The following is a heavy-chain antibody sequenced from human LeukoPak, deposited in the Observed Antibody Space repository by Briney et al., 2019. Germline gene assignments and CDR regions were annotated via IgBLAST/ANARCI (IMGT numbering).Heavy chain of an antibody. D-gene: IGHD2-21*02. Sequence: ASVKVSCKASGYTFTAYYMHWVRQAPGQGLEWMGWINLNSGGTNYAQKFQGRVTMTRDTSISAAYMDLSRLGSDDTAVYYCARVDGGDWYYFDFWGQGTLVTVSS. J-gene: IGHJ4*02. CDR2: INLNSGGT. V-gene: IGHV1-2*02. CDR1: GYTFTAYY. CDR3: ARVDGGDWYYFDF.